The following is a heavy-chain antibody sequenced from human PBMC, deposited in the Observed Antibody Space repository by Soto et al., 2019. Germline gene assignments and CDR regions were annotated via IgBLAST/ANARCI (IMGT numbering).Heavy chain of an antibody. V-gene: IGHV3-21*01. Sequence: GGSLRLSCAASGFTFSSYSMNWVRQAPGKGLEWVSSISSSSSYIYYADSVKGRFTISRDNAKNSLYLQMNSLRAEDTAVYYCARVPEFPYYCYGMDVWGQGTTVTVSS. J-gene: IGHJ6*02. D-gene: IGHD3-10*01. CDR2: ISSSSSYI. CDR3: ARVPEFPYYCYGMDV. CDR1: GFTFSSYS.